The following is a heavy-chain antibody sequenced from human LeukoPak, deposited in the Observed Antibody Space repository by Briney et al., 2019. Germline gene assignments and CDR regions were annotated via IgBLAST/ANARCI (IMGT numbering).Heavy chain of an antibody. Sequence: SETLSLTCTVSGGSISSYYWSWIRQPPGKGLEWIGSIYHRGNTYYNPSLKSRVTMSVDTSKNQFSLKLSSVTAADTAIYYCASHYTILGMVVTDYWGQGTLVSVSS. J-gene: IGHJ4*02. CDR2: IYHRGNT. CDR3: ASHYTILGMVVTDY. CDR1: GGSISSYY. D-gene: IGHD3-3*01. V-gene: IGHV4-59*04.